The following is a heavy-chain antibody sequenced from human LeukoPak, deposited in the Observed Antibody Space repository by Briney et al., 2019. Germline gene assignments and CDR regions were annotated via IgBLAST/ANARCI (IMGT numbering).Heavy chain of an antibody. D-gene: IGHD1-26*01. CDR2: IRYDGSNK. V-gene: IGHV3-30*02. J-gene: IGHJ3*02. CDR1: GFTFSSYG. CDR3: ARNLGATSAFDI. Sequence: GGSLRLSCAASGFTFSSYGMHWVRQAPGKGLEWVAFIRYDGSNKYYADSVKGRFTISRDNSKNSLYLQMNSLRAEDTAVYYCARNLGATSAFDIWGQGTMVTVSS.